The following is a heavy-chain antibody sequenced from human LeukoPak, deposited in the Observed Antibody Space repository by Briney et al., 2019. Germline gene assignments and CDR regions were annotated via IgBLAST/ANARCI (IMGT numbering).Heavy chain of an antibody. CDR1: GDSITTSSYY. CDR3: ARHLRYGLVDY. CDR2: IYYTGTT. J-gene: IGHJ4*02. Sequence: SETLSLTCIVSGDSITTSSYYWGWIRQSPGKGLEWIGTIYYTGTTYYNPSLKSRVTISVDTSKNHFYLQLSSVAAADTAVYLCARHLRYGLVDYWGQGTLVTVSS. D-gene: IGHD3-10*01. V-gene: IGHV4-39*01.